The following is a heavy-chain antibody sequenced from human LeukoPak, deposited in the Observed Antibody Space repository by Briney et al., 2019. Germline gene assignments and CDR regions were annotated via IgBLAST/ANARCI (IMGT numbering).Heavy chain of an antibody. CDR2: INHSGST. V-gene: IGHV4-39*01. CDR1: GGSISSSGYY. J-gene: IGHJ4*02. CDR3: ARQGYSGSDWGGFDY. D-gene: IGHD5-12*01. Sequence: MTSETLSLTCTVSGGSISSSGYYWSWIRQPPGKGLEWIGEINHSGSTNYNPSLKSRFTISVDTSKNQFSLKLSSVTAADTAVYYCARQGYSGSDWGGFDYWGQGTLVTVSS.